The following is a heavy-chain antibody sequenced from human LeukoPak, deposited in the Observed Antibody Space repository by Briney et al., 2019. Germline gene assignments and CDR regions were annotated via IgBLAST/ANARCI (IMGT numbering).Heavy chain of an antibody. CDR3: ARDQEDAFDI. V-gene: IGHV1-46*01. J-gene: IGHJ3*02. CDR2: INPSGGST. CDR1: GYTFSGYY. Sequence: ASVKVSCKASGYTFSGYYMHWVRQAPGQGLEWMGIINPSGGSTSYAQKFQGRVTMTRDTSTSTVYMELSSLRSEDTAVYYCARDQEDAFDIWGQGTMVTVSS.